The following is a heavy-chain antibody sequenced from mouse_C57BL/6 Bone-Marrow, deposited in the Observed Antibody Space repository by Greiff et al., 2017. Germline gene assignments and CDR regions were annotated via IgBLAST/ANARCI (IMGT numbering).Heavy chain of an antibody. CDR2: IDPEDGDT. Sequence: EVQLQQSGAELVRPGASVKLSCTASGFNIKDDYMHWVQQRPEQGLEWIGWIDPEDGDTEYASNVQGKVTITADTSSNTDYLHLSSLTSEDTAVYYCTTGARITTVVDPDYWGQGTTLTVSS. D-gene: IGHD1-1*01. J-gene: IGHJ2*01. CDR3: TTGARITTVVDPDY. CDR1: GFNIKDDY. V-gene: IGHV14-4*01.